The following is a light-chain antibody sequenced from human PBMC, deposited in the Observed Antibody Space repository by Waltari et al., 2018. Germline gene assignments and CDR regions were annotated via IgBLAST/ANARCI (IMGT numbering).Light chain of an antibody. CDR2: SNN. CDR3: AAWDDSLNGWV. CDR1: SSNIGSNT. J-gene: IGLJ3*02. V-gene: IGLV1-44*01. Sequence: QSVLTQPPSASGTPGQRVTISCSGSSSNIGSNTVNWYQQLPGTAPKLLIYSNNQRPSGVPDRFSGSKSAPSASLAISGLQSEDEADYYCAAWDDSLNGWVFGGGTKLTVL.